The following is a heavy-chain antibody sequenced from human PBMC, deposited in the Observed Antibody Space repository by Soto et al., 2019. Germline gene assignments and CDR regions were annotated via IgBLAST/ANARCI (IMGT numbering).Heavy chain of an antibody. J-gene: IGHJ4*02. D-gene: IGHD3-16*02. CDR2: IYYSGST. CDR1: GGSISSYY. CDR3: ARHGNSLWGSYLPDEY. Sequence: WETLSLTGTVSGGSISSYYWSWIRQPPGKGLEWIGYIYYSGSTNYNPSLKIRVTISVDTSKNQFSLKLSSVTAADAAVYYCARHGNSLWGSYLPDEYWGQGTLVSVSS. V-gene: IGHV4-59*08.